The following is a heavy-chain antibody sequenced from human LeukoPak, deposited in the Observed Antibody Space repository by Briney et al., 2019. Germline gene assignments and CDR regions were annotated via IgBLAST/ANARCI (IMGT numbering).Heavy chain of an antibody. CDR2: ISYDGSNK. V-gene: IGHV3-30-3*01. CDR1: GFTFSSYA. Sequence: PGGSLRLSCAASGFTFSSYAMHWVRQAPGKGLEWVAVISYDGSNKYYADSVKGRFTISRDNSKNTLYLQMNSLRAEDTAVYYCARESITMTSGFAFDIWGQGTMVTVSS. D-gene: IGHD3-22*01. CDR3: ARESITMTSGFAFDI. J-gene: IGHJ3*02.